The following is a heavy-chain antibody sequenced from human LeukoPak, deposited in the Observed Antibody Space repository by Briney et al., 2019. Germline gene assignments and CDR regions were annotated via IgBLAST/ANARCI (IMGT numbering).Heavy chain of an antibody. Sequence: GGSLRLSCAASGFTFSSYAMHWVRQAPGKGLEWVAVISYDGSNKYYADSVKGRFTISRDNSKNTLYLQMNSLGAEDTAVYYCARDVTSSGWYVVDYWGQGTLVTVSS. V-gene: IGHV3-30*04. CDR1: GFTFSSYA. CDR2: ISYDGSNK. CDR3: ARDVTSSGWYVVDY. J-gene: IGHJ4*02. D-gene: IGHD6-19*01.